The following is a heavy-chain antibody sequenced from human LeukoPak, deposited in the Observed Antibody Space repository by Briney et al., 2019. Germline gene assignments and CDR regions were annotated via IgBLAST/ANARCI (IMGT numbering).Heavy chain of an antibody. CDR1: GGSISSYY. V-gene: IGHV4-59*12. J-gene: IGHJ4*02. D-gene: IGHD5-12*01. CDR3: ARGRGAGYDSEDY. CDR2: IYYNGST. Sequence: SETLSLTCTVSGGSISSYYWSWIRQPPGKGLEWIGYIYYNGSTNYNTSLKSRVTISVDTSKNQFSLKLSSVTAADTAVYYCARGRGAGYDSEDYWGQGTLVTVSS.